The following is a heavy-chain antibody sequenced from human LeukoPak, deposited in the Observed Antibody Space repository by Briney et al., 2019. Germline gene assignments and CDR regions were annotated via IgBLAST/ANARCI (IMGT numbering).Heavy chain of an antibody. CDR3: AKGPRSGWSDY. V-gene: IGHV3-23*01. J-gene: IGHJ4*02. D-gene: IGHD6-19*01. CDR1: GFTFSSYG. CDR2: ISGSGGST. Sequence: GGSLRLSCAASGFTFSSYGMHWVRQAPGKGLEWVSAISGSGGSTYYADSVKGRFTISRDNSKNTLYLQMNSLRAEDTAVYYCAKGPRSGWSDYWGQGTLVTVSS.